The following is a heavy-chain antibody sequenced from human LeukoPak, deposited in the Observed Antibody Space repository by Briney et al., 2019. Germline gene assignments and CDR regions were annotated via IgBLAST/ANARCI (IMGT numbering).Heavy chain of an antibody. CDR1: GYTFTGYY. V-gene: IGHV1-2*02. CDR2: TNPNSGDT. D-gene: IGHD3-9*01. CDR3: ARDIDSLN. Sequence: ASVKVSCKASGYTFTGYYMHWVRQAPGQGLEWMGWTNPNSGDTRYAQKFQDRVTMTRDTSISTAYMELTRLRFGDTAVYYCARDIDSLNWGQGTLVTVSS. J-gene: IGHJ4*02.